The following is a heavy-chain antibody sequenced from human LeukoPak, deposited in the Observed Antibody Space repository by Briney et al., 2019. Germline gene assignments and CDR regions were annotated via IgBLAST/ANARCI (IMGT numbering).Heavy chain of an antibody. CDR1: GFTFSSYS. Sequence: GGSLRLSCAASGFTFSSYSMNWVRQAPGKGLEWVSSISSSSSYIYYADSVKGRFTISRDNAKNSLYLQMNSVRAEDTAVYYCSKVSQGRAAKMHDKVSRVYRIAYWGQGTLVTV. J-gene: IGHJ4*02. D-gene: IGHD3-16*02. V-gene: IGHV3-21*01. CDR2: ISSSSSYI. CDR3: SKVSQGRAAKMHDKVSRVYRIAY.